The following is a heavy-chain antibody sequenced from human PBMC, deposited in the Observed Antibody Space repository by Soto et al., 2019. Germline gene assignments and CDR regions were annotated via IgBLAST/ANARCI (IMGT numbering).Heavy chain of an antibody. D-gene: IGHD4-17*01. J-gene: IGHJ4*02. Sequence: GGSLRLSCAASGFTVDDYAMHWVRQAPGKGLEWVSGISWNRETIDYAASVKGRFTISRDNAKSSLFLQMNSLRPDDTALYYCAKDMKWGGMTTIHYFDSWGQGTLVTVSS. V-gene: IGHV3-9*01. CDR2: ISWNRETI. CDR3: AKDMKWGGMTTIHYFDS. CDR1: GFTVDDYA.